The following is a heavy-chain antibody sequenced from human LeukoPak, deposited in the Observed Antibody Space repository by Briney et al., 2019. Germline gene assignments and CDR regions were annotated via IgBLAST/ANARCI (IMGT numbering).Heavy chain of an antibody. CDR2: ISGSGGST. Sequence: GGSLRLSCAASGFTFSSYAMSWVRQAPGKGLEWVSAISGSGGSTYYADSVKGRFTISRDNSKNTLYLQMNGLRAEDTAVYYCAKLWDIVALGYADYWGQGTLVTVSS. V-gene: IGHV3-23*01. J-gene: IGHJ4*02. CDR3: AKLWDIVALGYADY. CDR1: GFTFSSYA. D-gene: IGHD5-12*01.